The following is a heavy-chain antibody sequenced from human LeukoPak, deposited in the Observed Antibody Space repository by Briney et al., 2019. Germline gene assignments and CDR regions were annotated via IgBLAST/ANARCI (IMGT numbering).Heavy chain of an antibody. CDR1: GGSFSGYY. CDR2: INHSGST. Sequence: SETLSLTCAVYGGSFSGYYWSWIRQPPGKGLEWIGEINHSGSTNYNPSLKSRVTISVDTSKNQLSLKLSSVTAADTAVYYCARVQYCSSTSCYGGGWFDPWGQGTLVTVSS. V-gene: IGHV4-34*01. CDR3: ARVQYCSSTSCYGGGWFDP. D-gene: IGHD2-2*01. J-gene: IGHJ5*02.